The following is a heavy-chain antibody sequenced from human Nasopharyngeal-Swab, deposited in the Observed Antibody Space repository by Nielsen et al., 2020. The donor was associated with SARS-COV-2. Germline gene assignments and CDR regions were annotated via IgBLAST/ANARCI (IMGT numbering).Heavy chain of an antibody. CDR3: ATVKTYYYDSSGDRGDAFDI. CDR2: IIPIFGTA. V-gene: IGHV1-69*06. D-gene: IGHD3-22*01. CDR1: GGTFSSYA. J-gene: IGHJ3*02. Sequence: SVKVSCKASGGTFSSYAISWVRQVPGQGLEWMGGIIPIFGTANYAQKFQGRVTITADKSTSTAYMELSSLRSEDTAVYYCATVKTYYYDSSGDRGDAFDIWGQGTMVTVSS.